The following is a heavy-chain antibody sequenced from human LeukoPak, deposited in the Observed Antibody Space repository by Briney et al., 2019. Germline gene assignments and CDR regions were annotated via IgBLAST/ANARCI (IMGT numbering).Heavy chain of an antibody. CDR3: ERANGDSNFDY. V-gene: IGHV4-59*01. J-gene: IGHJ4*02. CDR1: GGSISSYY. CDR2: IYYSGST. D-gene: IGHD4-17*01. Sequence: SETLSLTCTVSGGSISSYYWSWIRQPPGKGLEWIGYIYYSGSTNYNPSLKSRVTISVDTSKNQFSLKLRSVPAARTAVYYCERANGDSNFDYWGQGTLVTVSS.